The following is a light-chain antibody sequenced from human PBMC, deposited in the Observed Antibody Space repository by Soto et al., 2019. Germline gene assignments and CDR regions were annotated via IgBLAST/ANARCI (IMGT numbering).Light chain of an antibody. CDR3: TSYSSSSTLVL. CDR2: DVN. J-gene: IGLJ2*01. Sequence: QSALTQPASVSGSLGQSITISCTGTSRDIGGFNYVSWYQQHPGKAPKLMIYDVNYRPSGVSDRFSASKSDNTASLTISGLQAEDEDDYYCTSYSSSSTLVLFGGGTKVTVL. V-gene: IGLV2-14*01. CDR1: SRDIGGFNY.